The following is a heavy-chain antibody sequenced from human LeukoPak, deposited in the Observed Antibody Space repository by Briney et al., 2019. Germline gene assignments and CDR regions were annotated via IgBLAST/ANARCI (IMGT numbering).Heavy chain of an antibody. D-gene: IGHD3-16*01. V-gene: IGHV4-59*01. Sequence: SETLSLTCTVSGGSISGYYWSWIRQPPGKGLEWIGFIYYTGSTNYNPSLKSRVTISLDTSKNQFSLKLSSVTAADTAVYYCAQGGAYFDYWGQGTLVTVSS. CDR2: IYYTGST. CDR3: AQGGAYFDY. CDR1: GGSISGYY. J-gene: IGHJ4*02.